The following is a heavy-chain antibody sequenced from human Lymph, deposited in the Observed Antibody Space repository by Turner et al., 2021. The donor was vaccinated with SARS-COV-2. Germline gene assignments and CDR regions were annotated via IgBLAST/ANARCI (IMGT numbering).Heavy chain of an antibody. J-gene: IGHJ6*02. V-gene: IGHV1-24*01. CDR1: GYTLTELS. D-gene: IGHD6-19*01. CDR3: ATDRSSGWPHYYYYTMDV. Sequence: QVQLVQSGAEVKKPGASVKVSCKVSGYTLTELSMHWVRQAPGKGLEWMGGFDPEDGKTIYAQKSQGRVTMTEDTSTDTAYMELSSLRSEDTAVYYCATDRSSGWPHYYYYTMDVWGQGTTVTVSS. CDR2: FDPEDGKT.